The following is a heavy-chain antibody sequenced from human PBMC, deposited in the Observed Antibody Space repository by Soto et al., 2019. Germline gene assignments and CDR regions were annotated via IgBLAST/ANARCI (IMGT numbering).Heavy chain of an antibody. V-gene: IGHV3-23*01. Sequence: GESLTLSCAASGFTFSSYAMSWVRQAPGKGLEWVSLISSSGDSTYYTDFVRGRFTISRNNSKNTVYLQTNRLRAEDTAVYYCASREKDRAAVAFDCWGQGAMVTVSS. J-gene: IGHJ3*01. D-gene: IGHD6-25*01. CDR3: ASREKDRAAVAFDC. CDR2: ISSSGDST. CDR1: GFTFSSYA.